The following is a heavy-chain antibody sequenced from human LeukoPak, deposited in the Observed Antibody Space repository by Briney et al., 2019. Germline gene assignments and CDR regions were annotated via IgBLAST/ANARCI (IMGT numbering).Heavy chain of an antibody. D-gene: IGHD3-3*01. CDR1: GYRFTSYW. CDR2: IYPGDSDT. V-gene: IGHV5-51*01. J-gene: IGHJ4*02. Sequence: GESLQISFQGSGYRFTSYWIGWVRPMPGKGLEWMGIIYPGDSDTRYSPSFQGQVTISADKSISTAYLQWSSLKASDTAMYYCARQHTIVGVVIGFDYWGQGTLVTVSS. CDR3: ARQHTIVGVVIGFDY.